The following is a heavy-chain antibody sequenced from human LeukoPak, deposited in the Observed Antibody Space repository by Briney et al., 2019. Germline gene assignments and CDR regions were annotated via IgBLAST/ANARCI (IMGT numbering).Heavy chain of an antibody. Sequence: PSETLSLTCTVSGGSISSVSYYWGWIRQPPGEGLEWIGSIHYTGSTYYNPSLKSRVTISVDTSKNQFALKVTSVTAADTAVYYCARHWARDLMDYWGQETLVTVSS. D-gene: IGHD2-21*02. V-gene: IGHV4-39*01. J-gene: IGHJ4*02. CDR1: GGSISSVSYY. CDR3: ARHWARDLMDY. CDR2: IHYTGST.